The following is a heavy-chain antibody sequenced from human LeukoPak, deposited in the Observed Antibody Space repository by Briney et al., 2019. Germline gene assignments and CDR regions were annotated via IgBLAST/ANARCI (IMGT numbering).Heavy chain of an antibody. CDR1: GGCFSGFY. CDR3: ASQPLYYYDSSGYWVF. CDR2: TNHSGRT. Sequence: SETLSLTCAVYGGCFSGFYWGRLRPPPGQGLEWNGKTNHSGRTNYNPSLKSRVTISVDTSKKQFPLKLSSVTAADTAVYYCASQPLYYYDSSGYWVFRGQGTLVTVSS. V-gene: IGHV4-34*01. D-gene: IGHD3-22*01. J-gene: IGHJ4*02.